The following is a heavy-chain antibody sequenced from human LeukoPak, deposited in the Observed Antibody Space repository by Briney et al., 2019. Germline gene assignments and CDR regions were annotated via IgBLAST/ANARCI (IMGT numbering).Heavy chain of an antibody. D-gene: IGHD5-12*01. CDR3: ARGASGYGNFDY. CDR1: GFSFNTYW. Sequence: GGSLRLSCAASGFSFNTYWMHWVRQAPGKGLVWVSRIYSDGTSTYYADSVKGRFTCSRDNAKNTVYLKMTSLRAEDTAVYYCARGASGYGNFDYWGQGTLVTVSS. CDR2: IYSDGTST. V-gene: IGHV3-74*01. J-gene: IGHJ4*02.